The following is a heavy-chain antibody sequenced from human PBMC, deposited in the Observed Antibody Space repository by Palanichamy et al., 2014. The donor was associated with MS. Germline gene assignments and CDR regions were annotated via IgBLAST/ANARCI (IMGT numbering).Heavy chain of an antibody. CDR2: IYYSATT. CDR3: ASWITRVRGPAPGGWFDP. J-gene: IGHJ5*02. CDR1: GGSIRNYY. D-gene: IGHD3-10*01. Sequence: QVQLQESGPGLVKPSETLSLICTVSGGSIRNYYWNRIRQSPGKGLEWIGYIYYSATTSYNPSLKSRVTMSIDTSNNQFSLKLNSVTAADTAVYYCASWITRVRGPAPGGWFDPWGQGTLVAVSS. V-gene: IGHV4-59*03.